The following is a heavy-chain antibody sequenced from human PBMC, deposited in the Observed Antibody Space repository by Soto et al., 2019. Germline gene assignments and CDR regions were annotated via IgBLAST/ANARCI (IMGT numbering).Heavy chain of an antibody. CDR3: AREMGLWFGETQRPPYYYYGMDV. D-gene: IGHD3-10*01. CDR1: GFTFSDYY. J-gene: IGHJ6*02. Sequence: QVQLVESGGGLVKPGGSLRLSCAASGFTFSDYYMSWIRQAPGKGLEWVSYISSSGSTIYYADSVKGRFTIPRDNAKNSLYLQMNSLRAEDTAVYYCAREMGLWFGETQRPPYYYYGMDVWGQGTTVTVSS. CDR2: ISSSGSTI. V-gene: IGHV3-11*01.